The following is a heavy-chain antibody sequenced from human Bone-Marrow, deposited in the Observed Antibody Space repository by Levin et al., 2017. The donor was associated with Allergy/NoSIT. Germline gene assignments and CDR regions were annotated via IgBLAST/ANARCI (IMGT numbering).Heavy chain of an antibody. D-gene: IGHD2-21*01. Sequence: LRLSCTVSGVSITSGSYYWSWIRQPAGKGLEWIGHSYTSGNITYNPSLKSRVTISLDTSKNQFSLKLRSVTAAATAVYYCARVLQYSYYYTDVWGKGTMVTVSS. J-gene: IGHJ6*03. V-gene: IGHV4-61*09. CDR3: ARVLQYSYYYTDV. CDR2: SYTSGNI. CDR1: GVSITSGSYY.